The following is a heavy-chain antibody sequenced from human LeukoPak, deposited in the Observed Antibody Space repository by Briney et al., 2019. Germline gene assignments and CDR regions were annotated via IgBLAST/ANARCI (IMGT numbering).Heavy chain of an antibody. J-gene: IGHJ5*02. V-gene: IGHV4-34*01. D-gene: IGHD3-3*01. Sequence: PSETLSLTCAVYGGSFSGYYWSWIRQPPGKGLEWIGEINHSGSTNYNPSLKSRVTISVDTSKNQFSLKLSSVTAADTAVYYCARGITDFWSGYKGRWFDPWGQGTLVTVSS. CDR1: GGSFSGYY. CDR3: ARGITDFWSGYKGRWFDP. CDR2: INHSGST.